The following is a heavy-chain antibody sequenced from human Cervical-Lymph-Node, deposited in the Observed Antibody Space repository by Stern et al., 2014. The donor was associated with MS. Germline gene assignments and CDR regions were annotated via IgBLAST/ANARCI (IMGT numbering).Heavy chain of an antibody. D-gene: IGHD2-15*01. J-gene: IGHJ5*02. V-gene: IGHV1-69*09. CDR1: GGTFSSSYA. CDR2: IIPLLGLP. CDR3: ARGVVSNRAAATQHNLFDP. Sequence: QVQLVQSGAEVKKPGSSVNVSCKASGGTFSSSYAITWMRQAPGHGLEWMGRIIPLLGLPNYAQKFQGRVTITADTSTSTAYMELSSLRSEDTAVYYCARGVVSNRAAATQHNLFDPWGQGTLVTVSS.